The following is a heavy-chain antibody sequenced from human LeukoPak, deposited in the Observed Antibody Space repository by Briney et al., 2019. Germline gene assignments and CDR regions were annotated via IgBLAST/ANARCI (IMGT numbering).Heavy chain of an antibody. Sequence: SETLSLTCAVYGGSFSGYYWSWIRQPPGKGLEWIGEINHSGSTNYNPSLKSRVTISVDTSKNQFSLKLSSVTAADTAVYYCARGPLGAGISRWHILPLGRYFDYWGQGTLVTVSS. J-gene: IGHJ4*02. CDR2: INHSGST. D-gene: IGHD6-13*01. CDR3: ARGPLGAGISRWHILPLGRYFDY. CDR1: GGSFSGYY. V-gene: IGHV4-34*01.